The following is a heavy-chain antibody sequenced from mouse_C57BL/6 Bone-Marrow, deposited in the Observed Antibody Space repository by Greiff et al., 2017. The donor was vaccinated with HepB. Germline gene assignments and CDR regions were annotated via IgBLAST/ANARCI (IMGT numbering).Heavy chain of an antibody. D-gene: IGHD1-1*01. CDR2: IDPSDSYT. CDR3: ARGNYYGSSS. CDR1: GYTFTSYW. V-gene: IGHV1-69*01. J-gene: IGHJ3*01. Sequence: VKLQESGAELVMPGASVKLSCKASGYTFTSYWMHWVKQRPGQGLEWIGEIDPSDSYTNYNQKFKGKSTLTVDKSSSTAYMQLSSLTSEDSAVYYCARGNYYGSSSWGQGTLVTVSA.